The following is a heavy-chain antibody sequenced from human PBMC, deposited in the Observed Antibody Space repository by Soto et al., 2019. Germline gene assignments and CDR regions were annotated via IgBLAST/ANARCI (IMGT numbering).Heavy chain of an antibody. D-gene: IGHD2-2*01. V-gene: IGHV3-23*01. CDR2: ISGSGGST. CDR1: GFTFSSYA. J-gene: IGHJ4*02. CDR3: ATLRGIVVVPAAFLFDY. Sequence: EVQLLESGGGLVQPGGSLRLSCAASGFTFSSYAMSWFRQAPGKGLEWVSAISGSGGSTYYADSVKGRFTISRDNSKNTLYLQMNSLRAEDTAVYYCATLRGIVVVPAAFLFDYWGQGTLVTVSS.